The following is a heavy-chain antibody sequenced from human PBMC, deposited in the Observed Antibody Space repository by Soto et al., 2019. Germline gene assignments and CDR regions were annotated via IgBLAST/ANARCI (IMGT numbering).Heavy chain of an antibody. CDR3: ARELRARFDP. CDR1: GGSISSGGYS. J-gene: IGHJ5*02. CDR2: IYESGST. V-gene: IGHV4-30-2*01. Sequence: TLSLTCAVSGGSISSGGYSWSWIRQTPGKGMEWIGYIYESGSTNYNKSLKSRVTISVDRSKNLVSLRMTSVTAADTAIYYCARELRARFDPWGQGTLVTDSS. D-gene: IGHD3-16*01.